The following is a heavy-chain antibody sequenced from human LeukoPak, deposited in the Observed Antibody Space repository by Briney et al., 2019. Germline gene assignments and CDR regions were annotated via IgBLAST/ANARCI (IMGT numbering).Heavy chain of an antibody. D-gene: IGHD3-10*01. Sequence: PGKSLRLSCAASGFTFSSFAMHWVRQAPGKGLEWVSVIYSGGSTYYADSVKGRFTISRDNSKNTLYLQMNSLRAEDTAVYYCARDASWFGELYLDYWGQGTLVTVSS. CDR1: GFTFSSFA. J-gene: IGHJ4*02. CDR2: IYSGGST. V-gene: IGHV3-66*01. CDR3: ARDASWFGELYLDY.